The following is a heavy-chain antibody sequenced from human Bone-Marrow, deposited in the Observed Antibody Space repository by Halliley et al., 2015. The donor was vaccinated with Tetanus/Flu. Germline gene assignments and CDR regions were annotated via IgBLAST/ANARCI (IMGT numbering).Heavy chain of an antibody. CDR3: AREFSASSGYYYLGLDV. V-gene: IGHV3-11*06. D-gene: IGHD3-22*01. CDR1: GFNFSDYY. Sequence: SLRLSCAASGFNFSDYYMSWIRQAPGKGLEWVSSISSSSSHIYYADSVKGRFTISRDNAKNSLYLQMNSLGAGDTAVYYCAREFSASSGYYYLGLDVWGQGTTVTVSS. J-gene: IGHJ6*02. CDR2: ISSSSSHI.